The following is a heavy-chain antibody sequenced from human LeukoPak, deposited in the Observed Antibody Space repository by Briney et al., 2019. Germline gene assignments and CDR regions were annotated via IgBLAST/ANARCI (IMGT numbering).Heavy chain of an antibody. J-gene: IGHJ5*02. CDR3: AKDWELGS. D-gene: IGHD1-26*01. CDR2: TYLSGNT. V-gene: IGHV4-59*01. CDR1: GASIKNYY. Sequence: RSATLYLTCSVSGASIKNYYWNWIRQPPGEGLEWIGKTYLSGNTNYDPSLKGQVTITLDTSKSQFSLKMSSVTAADAAVYYCAKDWELGSWGQGTLVTISS.